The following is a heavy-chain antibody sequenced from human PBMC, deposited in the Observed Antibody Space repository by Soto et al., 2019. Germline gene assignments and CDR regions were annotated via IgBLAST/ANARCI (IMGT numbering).Heavy chain of an antibody. CDR2: ISGSGGST. V-gene: IGHV3-23*01. Sequence: GGSLGLSCAASGFTFSSYAMSWVRQAPGKGLEWVSAISGSGGSTYYADSVKGRFTISRDNSKNTLYLQMNSLRAEDTAVYYCAKDMDSSSYGWFDPWGQGTLVTVSS. CDR3: AKDMDSSSYGWFDP. J-gene: IGHJ5*02. D-gene: IGHD6-13*01. CDR1: GFTFSSYA.